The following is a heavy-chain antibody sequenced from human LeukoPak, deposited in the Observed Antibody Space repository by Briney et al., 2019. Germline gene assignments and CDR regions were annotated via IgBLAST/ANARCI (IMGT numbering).Heavy chain of an antibody. V-gene: IGHV5-51*01. CDR2: IYPSNSDV. Sequence: GESLKISCRGSGFSFTNSWIAWVRQMPEKALEWVAIIYPSNSDVRYSPSFQGQVTISADKSINTAHLQWSSLKASDTAMYYCARHGTPAAAGSVFDIWGQGTMVTVSS. J-gene: IGHJ3*02. D-gene: IGHD6-13*01. CDR1: GFSFTNSW. CDR3: ARHGTPAAAGSVFDI.